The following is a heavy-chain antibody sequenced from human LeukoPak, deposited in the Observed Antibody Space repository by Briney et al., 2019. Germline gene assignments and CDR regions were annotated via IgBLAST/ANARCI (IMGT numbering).Heavy chain of an antibody. J-gene: IGHJ4*02. CDR2: ISSSSTTI. CDR3: AIDVGVDLCY. Sequence: GGSLRLSCAASVFTFRSYSINWVRQTPGKGLEWVSYISSSSTTIYYADSVKGRFTIYRDNAKNSLYLHMNSLRAEGTAVYDCAIDVGVDLCYWGQGTLVTVSS. CDR1: VFTFRSYS. V-gene: IGHV3-48*01. D-gene: IGHD3-3*01.